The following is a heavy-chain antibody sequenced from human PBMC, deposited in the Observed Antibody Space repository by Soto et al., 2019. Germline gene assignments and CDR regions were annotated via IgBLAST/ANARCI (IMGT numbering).Heavy chain of an antibody. CDR3: ARVSSSWYKDYFDY. CDR2: IIPIFGTT. J-gene: IGHJ4*02. D-gene: IGHD6-13*01. Sequence: QVQLVQSGAEVKKPGSSVKVSCKASGGTFSNYAISWVRQAPGQGLEWMGGIIPIFGTTNYEQRFQGRVTITADESTSTAYMELSSLRSEDTAVYYCARVSSSWYKDYFDYWRQGTLVTVSS. V-gene: IGHV1-69*12. CDR1: GGTFSNYA.